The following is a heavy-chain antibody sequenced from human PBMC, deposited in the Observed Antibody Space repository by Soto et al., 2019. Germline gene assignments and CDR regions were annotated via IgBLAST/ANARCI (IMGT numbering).Heavy chain of an antibody. CDR3: ARAPKVSGSSQTRPDF. Sequence: SETLSLTCSIYSGSFSGYYWSWIRQPPGKGLEWIGEISQSGNTNYSPSLKSRVSISIDTSRKQFSLNLASVSAADTAVYYCARAPKVSGSSQTRPDFWGQGTLVTVSS. CDR1: SGSFSGYY. V-gene: IGHV4-34*01. CDR2: ISQSGNT. D-gene: IGHD6-6*01. J-gene: IGHJ4*02.